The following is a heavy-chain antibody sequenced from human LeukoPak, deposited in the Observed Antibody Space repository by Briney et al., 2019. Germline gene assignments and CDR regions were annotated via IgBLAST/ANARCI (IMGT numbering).Heavy chain of an antibody. V-gene: IGHV4-34*01. J-gene: IGHJ4*02. CDR2: INHSGST. Sequence: SETLSLTCAVYGGSFSGYYWSWIRQPPGKGLEWIGEINHSGSTNYNPSLKSRVTISVDASKNQFSLKLSSVTAADTAVYYCARGLRSVDYWGQGTLVTVSS. CDR1: GGSFSGYY. CDR3: ARGLRSVDY.